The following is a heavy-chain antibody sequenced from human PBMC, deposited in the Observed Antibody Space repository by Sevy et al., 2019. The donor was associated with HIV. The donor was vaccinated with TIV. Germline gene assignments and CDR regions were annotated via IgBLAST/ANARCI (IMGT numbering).Heavy chain of an antibody. CDR3: AKWRPPAHYYYMDV. CDR1: GFTFSSYA. CDR2: ISGSGGST. J-gene: IGHJ6*03. D-gene: IGHD2-2*01. V-gene: IGHV3-23*01. Sequence: GGSLRVSCAASGFTFSSYAMSWVRQAPGKGLEWVSAISGSGGSTYYADSVKGRFTISRDNSKNTPYLQMNSLRAEDTAVYYCAKWRPPAHYYYMDVWGKGTTVTVSS.